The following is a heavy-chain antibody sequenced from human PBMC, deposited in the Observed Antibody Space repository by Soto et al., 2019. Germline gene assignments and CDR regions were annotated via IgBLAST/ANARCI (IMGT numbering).Heavy chain of an antibody. J-gene: IGHJ6*02. D-gene: IGHD3-9*01. V-gene: IGHV1-69*13. CDR2: IIPIFGTA. Sequence: VASVNVSCKASGGTFSSYAISWVRQAPGQGLEWMGGIIPIFGTANYAQKFQGRVTITADESTSTAYMELSSLRSEDTAVYYCARGLRYFDWLSRAPSDYYYGMDVWGQGTTVTVSS. CDR1: GGTFSSYA. CDR3: ARGLRYFDWLSRAPSDYYYGMDV.